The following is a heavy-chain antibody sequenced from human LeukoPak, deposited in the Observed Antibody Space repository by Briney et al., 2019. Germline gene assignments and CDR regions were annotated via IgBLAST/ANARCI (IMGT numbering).Heavy chain of an antibody. CDR1: GGSISNYY. V-gene: IGHV4-59*08. J-gene: IGHJ4*02. CDR2: VYSSGST. CDR3: ARRQVGIAVDY. D-gene: IGHD6-19*01. Sequence: SETLSLTCTVSGGSISNYYGTWIPHPPGEGLEWIGNVYSSGSTNYHPSLKSRVTISVDTSKNQFSLRLRSVTAADTAVYYCARRQVGIAVDYWGQGTLVTVSS.